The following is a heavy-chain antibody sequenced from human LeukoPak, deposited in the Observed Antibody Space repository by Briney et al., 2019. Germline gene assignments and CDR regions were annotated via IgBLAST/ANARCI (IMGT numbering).Heavy chain of an antibody. Sequence: GGSLRLSCVASGFTFSSYSMNWVRQAPGKGLEWVAYIRYDGSDKFHADSVKGRFTISRDNSKNTLSLQMTTLRPDDTAVYYCVRDATVGAAYFDFWGQGALVAVS. CDR2: IRYDGSDK. D-gene: IGHD6-13*01. V-gene: IGHV3-30*02. CDR1: GFTFSSYS. J-gene: IGHJ4*02. CDR3: VRDATVGAAYFDF.